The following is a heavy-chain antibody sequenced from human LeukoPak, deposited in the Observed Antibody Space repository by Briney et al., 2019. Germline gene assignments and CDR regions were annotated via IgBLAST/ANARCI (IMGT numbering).Heavy chain of an antibody. CDR2: ISSSSSTI. Sequence: GSLRLSCAASGFTFSSYSMNWVRQAPGKGLEWVSYISSSSSTIYYADSVKGRFTISRDNAKNSLYLQMNSLRAEDTAVYYCAIDLYASGSRTTDLDYWGQGTLVTVSS. J-gene: IGHJ4*02. V-gene: IGHV3-48*01. D-gene: IGHD3-10*01. CDR3: AIDLYASGSRTTDLDY. CDR1: GFTFSSYS.